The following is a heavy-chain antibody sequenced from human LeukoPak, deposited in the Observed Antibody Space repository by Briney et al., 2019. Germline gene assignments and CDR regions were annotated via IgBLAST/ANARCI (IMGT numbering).Heavy chain of an antibody. V-gene: IGHV3-64D*06. CDR2: ISSNGGST. J-gene: IGHJ5*02. CDR3: VKGRVPAAVWWFDP. D-gene: IGHD2-2*01. CDR1: GFTFSSYT. Sequence: PGGSLRLSCSASGFTFSSYTMHWDRQAPGKGLEYVSAISSNGGSTYYADSVKGRFTISRDNSKNTLYLQMSSLRAEDTAVYYCVKGRVPAAVWWFDPWGQGTLVTVSS.